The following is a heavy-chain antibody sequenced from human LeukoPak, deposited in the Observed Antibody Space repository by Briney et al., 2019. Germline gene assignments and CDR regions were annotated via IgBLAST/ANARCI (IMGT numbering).Heavy chain of an antibody. D-gene: IGHD3-16*01. V-gene: IGHV1-2*02. Sequence: ASVKVSCKASGYTFTGYYMHWVRQAPGRGLEWMGWINPNSGGTNYAQKFQGRVTMTRDTSISTAYMELSRLRSDDTAVYYCARDQAPRMITFGGPRRWFDPWGQGTLVTVSS. CDR3: ARDQAPRMITFGGPRRWFDP. CDR1: GYTFTGYY. CDR2: INPNSGGT. J-gene: IGHJ5*02.